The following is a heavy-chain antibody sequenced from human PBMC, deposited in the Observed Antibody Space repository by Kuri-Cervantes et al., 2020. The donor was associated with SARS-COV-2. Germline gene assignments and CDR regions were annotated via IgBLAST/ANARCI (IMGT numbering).Heavy chain of an antibody. V-gene: IGHV1-2*04. Sequence: ASVKVSCKASGYTFTGYYMHWVRQAPGQGLEWMGWINPNSGGTNYAQKFQGWVTMTRDTSISTAYMELSRLRSDDPAVYYCARGLDTAMAYYFDYWGQGTLVTVSS. CDR3: ARGLDTAMAYYFDY. CDR2: INPNSGGT. CDR1: GYTFTGYY. D-gene: IGHD5-18*01. J-gene: IGHJ4*02.